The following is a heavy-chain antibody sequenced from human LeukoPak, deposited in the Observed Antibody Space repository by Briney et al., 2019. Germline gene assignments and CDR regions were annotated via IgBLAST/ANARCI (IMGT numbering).Heavy chain of an antibody. CDR2: IWYDGSNK. Sequence: PGGSLRLSCAASGFTFSSYGMHWVRQAPGKGLEWVAVIWYDGSNKYYADSVKGRFTISRDNAKNSLYLQMNSLRAEDTAVYYCARDGWYYFDYWGQGTLVTVSS. CDR3: ARDGWYYFDY. CDR1: GFTFSSYG. J-gene: IGHJ4*02. D-gene: IGHD6-19*01. V-gene: IGHV3-33*01.